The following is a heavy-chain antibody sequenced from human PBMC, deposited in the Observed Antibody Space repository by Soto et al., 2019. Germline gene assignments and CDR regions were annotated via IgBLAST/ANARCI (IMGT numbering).Heavy chain of an antibody. J-gene: IGHJ3*02. D-gene: IGHD6-19*01. CDR3: ARAPKAVAGRYAFDI. CDR2: MSSSGSTI. Sequence: QVQLVESGGGLVKPGGSLRLSCAASGFTFSDYNMSWIRQARGKRLEWVSYMSSSGSTIYYADSVMGRFTISRDNAKNSLYLQMNSLRAEDTAVYYCARAPKAVAGRYAFDIWGQGTMVTVSS. CDR1: GFTFSDYN. V-gene: IGHV3-11*01.